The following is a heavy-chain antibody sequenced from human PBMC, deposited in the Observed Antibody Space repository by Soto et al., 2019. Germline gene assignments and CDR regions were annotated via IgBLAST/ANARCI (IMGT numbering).Heavy chain of an antibody. D-gene: IGHD2-2*01. CDR1: GGSISSGDYY. CDR2: IYYSGST. Sequence: PSETLSLTCTVSGGSISSGDYYWSWIRQPPGKGLEWIGYIYYSGSTYYNPSLKSRVTISVDTSKNQFSLKLSSVTAADTAVYYCAREHSEYQLLEDYYYYYGMDVWGQGTTVTVSS. J-gene: IGHJ6*02. CDR3: AREHSEYQLLEDYYYYYGMDV. V-gene: IGHV4-30-4*01.